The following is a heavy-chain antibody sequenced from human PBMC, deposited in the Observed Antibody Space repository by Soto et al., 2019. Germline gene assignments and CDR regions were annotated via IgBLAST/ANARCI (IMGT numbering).Heavy chain of an antibody. J-gene: IGHJ6*02. Sequence: QLHLQESGPGLVKPSETLSLSCTVSGGSITSSSYWGWIRQPPGKGLEWIGSIYSTGNTYYNPSLKGRVTISADTSKNQFSLNLISVTAADTAVYYCRSSSRYSTDVWGQGTKVTVSS. CDR2: IYSTGNT. CDR3: RSSSRYSTDV. V-gene: IGHV4-39*01. D-gene: IGHD6-13*01. CDR1: GGSITSSSY.